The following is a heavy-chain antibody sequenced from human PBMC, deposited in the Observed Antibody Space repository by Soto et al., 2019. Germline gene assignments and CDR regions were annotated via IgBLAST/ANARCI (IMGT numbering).Heavy chain of an antibody. V-gene: IGHV5-51*01. CDR3: ARRWTQLWPPANWFDP. Sequence: GESLKISCKGSGYSFTSYWIGWVRQMPGKGLEWMGIIYPGDSDTRYSPSFQGQVTISADKSISTAYLQWSSLKASDTAMYCCARRWTQLWPPANWFDPWGQGTLVTVSS. CDR1: GYSFTSYW. CDR2: IYPGDSDT. J-gene: IGHJ5*02. D-gene: IGHD5-18*01.